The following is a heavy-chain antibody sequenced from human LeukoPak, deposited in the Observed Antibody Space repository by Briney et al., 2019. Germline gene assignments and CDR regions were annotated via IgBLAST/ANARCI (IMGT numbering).Heavy chain of an antibody. J-gene: IGHJ3*02. CDR1: GGSISSGGYS. D-gene: IGHD2-2*01. V-gene: IGHV4-30-2*01. CDR2: IYHSGST. CDR3: ARRLGYCSSTSCSVGAFDI. Sequence: SETLSLTCAVSGGSISSGGYSWGWIRQPPGKGLEWIGYIYHSGSTYYNPSLKSRVTISVDRSKNQFSLKLSSVTAADTAVYYCARRLGYCSSTSCSVGAFDIWGQGTMVTVSS.